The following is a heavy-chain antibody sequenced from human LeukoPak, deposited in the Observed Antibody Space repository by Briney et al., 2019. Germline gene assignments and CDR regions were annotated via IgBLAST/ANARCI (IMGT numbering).Heavy chain of an antibody. V-gene: IGHV3-48*01. D-gene: IGHD4-23*01. CDR1: GFTFSSYS. CDR3: ARGGVDYGGNPNYWYFDL. CDR2: ISSSSSTI. Sequence: PGGSLRLSCAASGFTFSSYSMKWVRQAPGKGLEWVSYISSSSSTIYYADSVKGRFTISRDNAKNSLYLQMNSLRAEDTAVYYCARGGVDYGGNPNYWYFDLWGRGTLVTVSS. J-gene: IGHJ2*01.